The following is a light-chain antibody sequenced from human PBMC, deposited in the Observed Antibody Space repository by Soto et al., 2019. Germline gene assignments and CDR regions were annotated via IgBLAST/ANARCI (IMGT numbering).Light chain of an antibody. J-gene: IGLJ1*01. CDR3: QSYDSSLSGYV. CDR2: ANN. CDR1: SSNIGAGYD. V-gene: IGLV1-40*01. Sequence: QSVLTHPPSVSGAPGQRVTISCTGSSSNIGAGYDVHWYQQLPGTAPKLLIYANNIRPSGVPGRFSGSKSGTSASLAITGLQAEDEADYYCQSYDSSLSGYVFGTGTKVTVL.